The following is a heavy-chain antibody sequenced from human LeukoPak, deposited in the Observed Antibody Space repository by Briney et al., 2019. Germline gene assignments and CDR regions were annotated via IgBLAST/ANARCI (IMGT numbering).Heavy chain of an antibody. CDR1: GGSISSSSYY. CDR3: ARSTYSSSLDFQH. CDR2: IYYSGST. Sequence: SETLSLTCTVSGGSISSSSYYWGWIRQPPGKGLEWIGSIYYSGSTYYNPSLKSRVTISVDTSKNQFSLKLSSVTAADTAVYYCARSTYSSSLDFQHWGQGTLVTVSS. J-gene: IGHJ1*01. D-gene: IGHD6-6*01. V-gene: IGHV4-39*01.